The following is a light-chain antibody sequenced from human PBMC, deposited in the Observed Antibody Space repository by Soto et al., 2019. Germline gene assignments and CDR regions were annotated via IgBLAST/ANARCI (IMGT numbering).Light chain of an antibody. J-gene: IGKJ4*01. CDR3: QQRSSWPLT. Sequence: EIVMTQSPATLSVSPGERATLSCRASQSVGSDLAWYQQRPGQAPRLLIYDASNRATGIPARFSGSGSGTDFTLTISSLEPEDFAVYSCQQRSSWPLTFGGGTKVDIK. V-gene: IGKV3-11*01. CDR1: QSVGSD. CDR2: DAS.